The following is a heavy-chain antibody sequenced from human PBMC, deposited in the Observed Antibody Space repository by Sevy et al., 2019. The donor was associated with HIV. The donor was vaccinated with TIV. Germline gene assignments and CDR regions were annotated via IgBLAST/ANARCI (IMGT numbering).Heavy chain of an antibody. Sequence: ASVKVSCKASGYTFTGYYMHWVRQAPGQGLEWMGRINPNSGGTNDAQKFQGRVTMTRDTSISTAYMELSRLRSDDTAVYYCARDQYSSSPPYYYYGMDVWGQGTTVTVSS. CDR3: ARDQYSSSPPYYYYGMDV. CDR2: INPNSGGT. V-gene: IGHV1-2*06. CDR1: GYTFTGYY. D-gene: IGHD6-6*01. J-gene: IGHJ6*02.